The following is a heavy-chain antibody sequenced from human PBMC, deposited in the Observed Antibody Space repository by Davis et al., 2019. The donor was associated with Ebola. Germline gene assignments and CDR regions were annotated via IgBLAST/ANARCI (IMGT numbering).Heavy chain of an antibody. D-gene: IGHD2-15*01. CDR3: ARDVLGSGASEVAFDL. Sequence: PGGSLRPSCAAPGFTFSSYAMHWVRQAPGKGLEWVAVISYDGSNKYYADSVKGRFTISRDDSTNTLYLQMNSVTAEDTGTYYCARDVLGSGASEVAFDLWGQGIMVTVAS. V-gene: IGHV3-30*14. CDR2: ISYDGSNK. CDR1: GFTFSSYA. J-gene: IGHJ3*01.